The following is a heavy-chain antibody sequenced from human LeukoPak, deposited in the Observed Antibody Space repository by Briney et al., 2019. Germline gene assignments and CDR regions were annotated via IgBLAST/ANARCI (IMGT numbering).Heavy chain of an antibody. J-gene: IGHJ4*02. CDR1: GFTFSSYG. Sequence: GGTLRLSCAASGFTFSSYGMSWVRKAPGKGLEWVSAISGSGGSTYYADSVKGRFTISRDNSKNTLYLQMNSLRAEDTAVYYCAKVGLWFGELVFDYWGQGTLVTVSS. V-gene: IGHV3-23*01. D-gene: IGHD3-10*01. CDR2: ISGSGGST. CDR3: AKVGLWFGELVFDY.